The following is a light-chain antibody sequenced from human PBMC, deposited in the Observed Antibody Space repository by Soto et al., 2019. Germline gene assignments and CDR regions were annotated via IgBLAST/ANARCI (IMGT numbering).Light chain of an antibody. V-gene: IGLV2-14*01. J-gene: IGLJ1*01. CDR3: SSYTSRSSSTYV. Sequence: SVLTQPASVYGSPGQSITISCTGTSSDVGGYNYVSWYQQHPGKAPKLMIYDVSNRPSGVSNRFSGSKSGNTASLTISGLQAEDEADYYCSSYTSRSSSTYVFGAGTKVTVL. CDR2: DVS. CDR1: SSDVGGYNY.